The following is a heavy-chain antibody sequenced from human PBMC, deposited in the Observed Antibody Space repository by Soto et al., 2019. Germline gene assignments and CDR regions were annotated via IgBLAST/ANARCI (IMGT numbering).Heavy chain of an antibody. V-gene: IGHV3-49*03. J-gene: IGHJ4*02. Sequence: GESLKISCTASGFTFGDYAMSWFRQAPGKGLEWVGFIRSKAYGGTTEYAASVKGRFTISRDDSKSIAYLQMNSLKTEDTAVYYCTRVYCSGGSCYPGFDYWGQGTLVTVSS. CDR3: TRVYCSGGSCYPGFDY. D-gene: IGHD2-15*01. CDR1: GFTFGDYA. CDR2: IRSKAYGGTT.